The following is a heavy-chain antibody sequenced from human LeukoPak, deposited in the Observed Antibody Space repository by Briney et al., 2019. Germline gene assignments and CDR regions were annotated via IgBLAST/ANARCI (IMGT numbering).Heavy chain of an antibody. Sequence: GGSLRLSCAASGFTFSTYVMQWVRQAPGKGLEYVSAITGDGGYTYYANSVKGRLTISRDNSKKTPYLQMGSLRADDMAVYYCARVSTNDRRNAFDIWGQGAMVTVSS. CDR3: ARVSTNDRRNAFDI. CDR1: GFTFSTYV. J-gene: IGHJ3*02. V-gene: IGHV3-64*01. D-gene: IGHD2-8*01. CDR2: ITGDGGYT.